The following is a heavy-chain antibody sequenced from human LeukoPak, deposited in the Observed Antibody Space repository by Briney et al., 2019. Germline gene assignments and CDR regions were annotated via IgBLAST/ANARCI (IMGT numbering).Heavy chain of an antibody. Sequence: GLSLRLSCSASGFTFSTSAMHWVSQAPGKGMEYVSAISSNGGSTYYADSVKGRFTISRDNSKNTLHLQMSSLRAEDTAVYYCVGVRWFGGSNWFDPWGQGTLVTVSS. J-gene: IGHJ5*02. D-gene: IGHD3-10*01. CDR3: VGVRWFGGSNWFDP. V-gene: IGHV3-64D*09. CDR1: GFTFSTSA. CDR2: ISSNGGST.